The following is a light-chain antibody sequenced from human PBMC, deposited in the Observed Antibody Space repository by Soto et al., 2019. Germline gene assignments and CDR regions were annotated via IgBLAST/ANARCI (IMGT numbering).Light chain of an antibody. J-gene: IGKJ1*01. CDR1: QSISSW. CDR2: AAS. Sequence: DIQMTQSPSTLSASVGDRVTITCRASQSISSWLAWYQQKPGKAPKLRIYAASSLASGVPSRFSGSGSGTEFTLTITSLQPDDFGTYYCQQYNSYPWTFGQGTKVEIK. V-gene: IGKV1-5*01. CDR3: QQYNSYPWT.